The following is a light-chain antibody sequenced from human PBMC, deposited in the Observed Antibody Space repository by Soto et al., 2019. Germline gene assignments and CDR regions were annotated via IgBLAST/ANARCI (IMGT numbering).Light chain of an antibody. CDR1: GSDVGGQKY. J-gene: IGLJ1*01. CDR3: CSYAGSYIYV. Sequence: QSALTQPRSVSGSPGQSVTISCTGTGSDVGGQKYVSWYQQHPGKAPKLIIYDVNKRPSGVPDRLSGSKSGNTASLTISGLQAEDEADYYCCSYAGSYIYVFGTGTKVTVL. CDR2: DVN. V-gene: IGLV2-11*01.